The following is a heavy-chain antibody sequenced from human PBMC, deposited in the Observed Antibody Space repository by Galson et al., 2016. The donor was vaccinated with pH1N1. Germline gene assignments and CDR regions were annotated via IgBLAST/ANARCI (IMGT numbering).Heavy chain of an antibody. D-gene: IGHD2-2*01. J-gene: IGHJ5*02. V-gene: IGHV1-69*04. CDR2: ILPIVGIT. CDR1: GGTLSRHP. Sequence: SVKVSCKASGGTLSRHPISWVRQAPGQGLEWMGRILPIVGITNYAQKFRGRVTITADESTSTAYMELSSLRYEDTAVYYCARDLGVVPAATSWLDPWGQGTLVSVSS. CDR3: ARDLGVVPAATSWLDP.